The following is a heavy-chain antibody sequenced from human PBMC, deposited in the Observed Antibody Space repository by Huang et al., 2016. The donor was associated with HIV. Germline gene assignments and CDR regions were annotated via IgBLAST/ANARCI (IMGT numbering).Heavy chain of an antibody. CDR1: GGAFRGSS. Sequence: QVQLKQWGAGLLKPSETLSLTCAVYGGAFRGSSWTWIRQFPEKGLEWIGDINHNGKIIYNPSLSARVTSSTDTSKNHFSLHLTSVTAADTALYYCARGFNYYASDNLGVYYFDSWGLGTLVTVSP. CDR2: INHNGKI. D-gene: IGHD3-10*01. V-gene: IGHV4-34*02. J-gene: IGHJ4*02. CDR3: ARGFNYYASDNLGVYYFDS.